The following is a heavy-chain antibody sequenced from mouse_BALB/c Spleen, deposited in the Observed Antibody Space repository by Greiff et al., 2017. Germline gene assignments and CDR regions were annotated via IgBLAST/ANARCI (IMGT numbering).Heavy chain of an antibody. V-gene: IGHV1S137*01. J-gene: IGHJ4*01. D-gene: IGHD3-3*01. CDR3: ARRGTGDAMDY. CDR1: GYTFTDYA. CDR2: ISTYYGDA. Sequence: VKLVESGAELVRPGVSVKISCKGSGYTFTDYAMHWVKQSHAKSLEWIGVISTYYGDASYNQKFKGKATMTVDKSSSTAYMELARLTSEDSAIYYCARRGTGDAMDYWGQGTSVTVSS.